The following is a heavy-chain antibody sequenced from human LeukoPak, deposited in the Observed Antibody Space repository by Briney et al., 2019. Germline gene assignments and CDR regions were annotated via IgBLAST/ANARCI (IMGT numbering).Heavy chain of an antibody. D-gene: IGHD1-26*01. CDR2: IYYSGST. J-gene: IGHJ4*02. V-gene: IGHV4-39*01. Sequence: PSETLSLPCTVSGGSISSSSYYWGWIRQPPGKGLEWIGSIYYSGSTYYNPSLKSRVTISVDTSKNQFSLKLSSVTAADTAVYYCARRDLGATGQFDYWGQGTLVTVSS. CDR1: GGSISSSSYY. CDR3: ARRDLGATGQFDY.